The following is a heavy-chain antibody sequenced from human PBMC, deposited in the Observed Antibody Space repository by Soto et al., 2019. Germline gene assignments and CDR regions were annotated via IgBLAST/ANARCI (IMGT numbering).Heavy chain of an antibody. J-gene: IGHJ4*02. V-gene: IGHV3-23*01. CDR3: ASASPFRSSIPYY. D-gene: IGHD2-21*01. Sequence: GGSLRLSCAASGFTFSSYAMSWVRQAPGKGLEWVSGISDSGDTRYSPSFQGQVTISADKSISTAYLQWSSLKASDTAMYYCASASPFRSSIPYYWGQGTLVTVSS. CDR2: ISDSGDTR. CDR1: GFTFSSYA.